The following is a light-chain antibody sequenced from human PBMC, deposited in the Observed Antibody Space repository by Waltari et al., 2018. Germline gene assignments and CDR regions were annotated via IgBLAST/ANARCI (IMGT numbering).Light chain of an antibody. V-gene: IGKV3-11*01. CDR1: QSVRSY. J-gene: IGKJ1*01. CDR2: DAS. CDR3: QQRSNWPRT. Sequence: ESVLTQSPATLSLSPGERATLSCRASQSVRSYLAWYQQKPGQAPRLLIYDASNRATGNPARFRGSGSGTDFTLTISSLEPEDFAVYYCQQRSNWPRTFGQGTKVEIK.